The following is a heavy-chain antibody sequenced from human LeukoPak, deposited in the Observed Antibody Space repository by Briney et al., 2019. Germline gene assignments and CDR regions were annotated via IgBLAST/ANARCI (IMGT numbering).Heavy chain of an antibody. J-gene: IGHJ4*02. CDR3: ARGSTQYSSGWYGLDY. CDR1: GFTFSSYW. D-gene: IGHD6-19*01. V-gene: IGHV3-74*01. CDR2: VNSDGSST. Sequence: GGSLRLSCGASGFTFSSYWMHWVRQAPGKGLVWVSRVNSDGSSTTYADSVKGRFTISRDNAKNTLYLQMNSLRAEDTAVYYCARGSTQYSSGWYGLDYWGQGTLVTVSS.